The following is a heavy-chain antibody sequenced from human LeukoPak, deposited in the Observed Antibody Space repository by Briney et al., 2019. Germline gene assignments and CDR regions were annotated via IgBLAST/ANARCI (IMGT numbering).Heavy chain of an antibody. CDR2: IYPGDSHT. CDR1: GYSFTSYW. J-gene: IGHJ4*02. D-gene: IGHD2-2*01. V-gene: IGHV5-51*01. Sequence: PGESLKISCKGSGYSFTSYWIGWVRQMPGKGLEWMGIIYPGDSHTTYSPSFQGQVTISADKSISTAYLQWSSLKASDTAMYCCARHSGCSSTSCYVKIDYWGQGTLVTVSS. CDR3: ARHSGCSSTSCYVKIDY.